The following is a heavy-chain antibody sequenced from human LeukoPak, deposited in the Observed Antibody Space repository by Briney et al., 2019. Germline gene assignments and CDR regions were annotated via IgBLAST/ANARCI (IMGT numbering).Heavy chain of an antibody. CDR2: ISAYNGNT. CDR3: ARRGYCSSTSCCFDY. V-gene: IGHV1-18*01. CDR1: GYTFTSYG. D-gene: IGHD2-2*01. J-gene: IGHJ4*02. Sequence: GASVKVSCKASGYTFTSYGISWVRQAPGQGLEWMGWISAYNGNTNYAQKLQGRVTMTTDTSTSTAYMELRSLRSDDTAVYYCARRGYCSSTSCCFDYWGQGTLVTVSS.